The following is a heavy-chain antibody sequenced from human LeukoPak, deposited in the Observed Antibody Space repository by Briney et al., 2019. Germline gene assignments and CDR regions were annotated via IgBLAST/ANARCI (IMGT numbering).Heavy chain of an antibody. CDR2: IHGSDDNT. D-gene: IGHD4-23*01. V-gene: IGHV3-23*01. Sequence: GGTLRLSCAASGFTFSSYGMSWVRQAPGKGLEWVSAIHGSDDNTHYADSVKGRFTISRDKSKNTLYLQMNSLRADDTAVYYCAKDLLRWSFDYWGQGTLVTVSS. J-gene: IGHJ4*02. CDR3: AKDLLRWSFDY. CDR1: GFTFSSYG.